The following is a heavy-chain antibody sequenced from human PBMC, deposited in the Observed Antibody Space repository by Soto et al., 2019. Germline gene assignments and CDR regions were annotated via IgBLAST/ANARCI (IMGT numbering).Heavy chain of an antibody. CDR2: IYWDEDK. CDR3: AGWNYESGLDV. CDR1: GFSLNTNGMG. J-gene: IGHJ6*02. Sequence: QITLKESGPPLVRPTQTLTLTCSFSGFSLNTNGMGVGWIRQPPGKALEWLAFIYWDEDKRYSPSLKTRHTVTTDTPKNAVVLTLTNPAPWDRGTYNRAGWNYESGLDVWGQGTTVTVSS. V-gene: IGHV2-5*02. D-gene: IGHD1-7*01.